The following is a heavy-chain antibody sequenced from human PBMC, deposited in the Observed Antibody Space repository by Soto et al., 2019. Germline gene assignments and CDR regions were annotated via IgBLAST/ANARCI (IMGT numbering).Heavy chain of an antibody. D-gene: IGHD2-8*01. V-gene: IGHV4-59*08. CDR2: VYESGST. J-gene: IGHJ3*02. CDR1: GGFLDRSY. CDR3: VRLLPVPMAVGSFDI. Sequence: QVQLQESGPRLVKPAETLSLTCTVSGGFLDRSYWSWIRQSPGKGLEWIGYVYESGSTSYNPSLKSRVAVPVDMSKNHFSLTLTSVTAADTAVYYCVRLLPVPMAVGSFDIWGRGTLITVSS.